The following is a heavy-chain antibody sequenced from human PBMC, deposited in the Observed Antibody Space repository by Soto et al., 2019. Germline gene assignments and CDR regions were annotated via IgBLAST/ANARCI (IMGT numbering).Heavy chain of an antibody. CDR2: IYWVDDK. J-gene: IGHJ6*02. Sequence: QITLKESGPTLVKPTQTLTLTCTFSGFSLTTSGVGVGWIRQPPGKALEWLAFIYWVDDKRYGPSLKTRLTIXXXTXXNHVVLTMTNVDPVDTATYYWTHRRVGSPSGAMDVWGQGTTVTLSS. CDR1: GFSLTTSGVG. V-gene: IGHV2-5*05. CDR3: THRRVGSPSGAMDV. D-gene: IGHD1-26*01.